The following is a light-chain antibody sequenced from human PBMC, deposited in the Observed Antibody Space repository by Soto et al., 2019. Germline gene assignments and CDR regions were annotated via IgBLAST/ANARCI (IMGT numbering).Light chain of an antibody. V-gene: IGKV3-20*01. J-gene: IGKJ1*01. CDR3: QQYGSSPET. CDR2: RAS. Sequence: EIVLTQSPGTLSLSPGERATLSCRASQSVSSNYLAWYQQKPGQAPRLLIYRASSRATGIPDRFSGSGSGTEFTLNISRLEPEDFAVFYCQQYGSSPETFGQGTKVEIK. CDR1: QSVSSNY.